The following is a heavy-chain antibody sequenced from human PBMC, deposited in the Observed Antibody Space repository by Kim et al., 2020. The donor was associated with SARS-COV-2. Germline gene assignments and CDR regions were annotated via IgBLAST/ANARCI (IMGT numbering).Heavy chain of an antibody. J-gene: IGHJ4*02. D-gene: IGHD2-15*01. CDR3: ARVGGNSDY. CDR2: ST. V-gene: IGHV3-74*01. Sequence: STRHADSVKGRFTIARDNAKNTLYLQMNSLRAEDTAVYYCARVGGNSDYWGQGPLVTVSS.